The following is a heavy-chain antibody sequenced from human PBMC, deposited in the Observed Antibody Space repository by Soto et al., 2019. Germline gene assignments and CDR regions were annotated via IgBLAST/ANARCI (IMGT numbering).Heavy chain of an antibody. CDR3: ARDRGPNTFDY. CDR2: IKQDGSET. CDR1: GFTFSTSW. J-gene: IGHJ4*02. V-gene: IGHV3-7*01. Sequence: EVQLVESGGGLVQPGGSLRLSCAATGFTFSTSWVTWVRKAPGKGLEWVANIKQDGSETYYLDSVKGRFTVSKDNAKNSLYLQMNSLRAEDTALYYCARDRGPNTFDYWGQGTLVTVSS.